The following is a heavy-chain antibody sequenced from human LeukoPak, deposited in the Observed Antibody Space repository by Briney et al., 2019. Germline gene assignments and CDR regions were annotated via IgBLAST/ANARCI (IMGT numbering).Heavy chain of an antibody. CDR1: GYTFTTYA. V-gene: IGHV7-4-1*02. J-gene: IGHJ4*02. CDR2: INTNTGNP. CDR3: ARAELPCSGSSCFSY. Sequence: ASVTVSCKASGYTFTTYAINWVRQAPGQGLEWMGWINTNTGNPTYAQGFTGRFVFSLDTSVSTAYLQISSLRAEDTAVYYCARAELPCSGSSCFSYWGQGTLVTVSP. D-gene: IGHD2-15*01.